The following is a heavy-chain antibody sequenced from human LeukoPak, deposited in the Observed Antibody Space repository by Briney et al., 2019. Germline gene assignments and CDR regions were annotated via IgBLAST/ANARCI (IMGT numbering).Heavy chain of an antibody. CDR1: GFTFDDYA. Sequence: PGRSLRLSCAASGFTFDDYAMHWVRQAPGKGLEWVSGISWNSGGIGYADSVKGRFTISRDNAKNSLYLQMNSLRAEDMALYYCAKDSNYDFWSGSSFDYWGQGTLVTVSS. CDR2: ISWNSGGI. J-gene: IGHJ4*02. D-gene: IGHD3-3*01. CDR3: AKDSNYDFWSGSSFDY. V-gene: IGHV3-9*03.